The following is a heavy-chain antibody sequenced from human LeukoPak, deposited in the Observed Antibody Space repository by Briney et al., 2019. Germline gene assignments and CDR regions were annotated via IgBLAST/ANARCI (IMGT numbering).Heavy chain of an antibody. CDR1: GFTFSSYA. CDR3: AKALVGAVVVVAATGY. CDR2: ISGTDGST. V-gene: IGHV3-23*01. D-gene: IGHD2-15*01. Sequence: GGSLRLSCAASGFTFSSYAMSWVRQAPGKGLEWVSVISGTDGSTYYADSVKGRFTISRDNSKNTLFLQMNSLRAEDTAVYYCAKALVGAVVVVAATGYWGQGTLVTVSS. J-gene: IGHJ4*02.